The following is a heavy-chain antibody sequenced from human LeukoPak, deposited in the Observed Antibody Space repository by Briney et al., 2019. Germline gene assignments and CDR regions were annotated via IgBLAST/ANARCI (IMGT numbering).Heavy chain of an antibody. CDR3: ARVPRSGYLDY. CDR2: IIPILGIA. CDR1: GGTFSSYA. V-gene: IGHV1-69*04. Sequence: ASVKVSCKASGGTFSSYAISWVRQAPGQGLEWKGRIIPILGIANYAQKFQGRVTITADKSTSTAYMELSSLRSEDTAVYYCARVPRSGYLDYWGQGTLVTVSS. D-gene: IGHD3-22*01. J-gene: IGHJ4*02.